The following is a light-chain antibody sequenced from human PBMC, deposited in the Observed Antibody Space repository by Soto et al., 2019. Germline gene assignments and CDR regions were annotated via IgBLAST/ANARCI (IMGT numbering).Light chain of an antibody. CDR1: QSVSSYY. J-gene: IGKJ1*01. CDR2: GAS. V-gene: IGKV3-20*01. CDR3: QQYYSSLWT. Sequence: ESVSAQSPGSLSLSPGERATLSCRASQSVSSYYLAWYQQKRGQAPRLLIYGASSRATGIPDRFSGSGSGTDFTLSISRLEPEDFAVYYCQQYYSSLWTFGQGTKVDIK.